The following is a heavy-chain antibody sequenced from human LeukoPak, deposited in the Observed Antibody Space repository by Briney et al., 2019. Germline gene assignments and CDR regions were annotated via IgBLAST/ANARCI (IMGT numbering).Heavy chain of an antibody. CDR2: ISSSGSTI. V-gene: IGHV3-48*03. J-gene: IGHJ4*02. CDR1: GFTFSSYE. CDR3: AKAEGPDILTGYYNPFDY. Sequence: PGGSLRLSCAASGFTFSSYEMNWVRQAPGKGLEWVSYISSSGSTIYYADSVKGRFTISRDNAKNSLYLQMNSLRAEDMALYYCAKAEGPDILTGYYNPFDYWGQGTLVTVSS. D-gene: IGHD3-9*01.